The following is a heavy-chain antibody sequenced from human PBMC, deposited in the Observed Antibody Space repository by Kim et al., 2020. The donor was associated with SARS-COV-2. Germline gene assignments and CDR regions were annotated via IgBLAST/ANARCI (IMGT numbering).Heavy chain of an antibody. CDR1: GFTFTSSA. V-gene: IGHV1-58*01. Sequence: SVKVSCKASGFTFTSSAVQWVRQARGQRLEWIGWIAVGSGKTNYAQKFQERVTITRDMSTRTAYMDLSSLRSEDTAVYYCAADSSGYYYGSWGQGTLVT. J-gene: IGHJ5*02. D-gene: IGHD3-22*01. CDR2: IAVGSGKT. CDR3: AADSSGYYYGS.